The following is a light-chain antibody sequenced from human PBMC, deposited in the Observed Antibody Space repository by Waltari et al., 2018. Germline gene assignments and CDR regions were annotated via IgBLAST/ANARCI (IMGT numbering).Light chain of an antibody. CDR1: SGTISSNS. CDR2: EDN. V-gene: IGLV6-57*02. J-gene: IGLJ3*02. CDR3: QSYDSTNRGWV. Sequence: NFMLTQPHSVSESPGQTVTISCTGTSGTISSNSVQWYQQRPGSAPTTVIYEDNQRPSGVPDRFSGSIDSSSNSASLTISGLKTEDEADYYCQSYDSTNRGWVFGGGTKLTVL.